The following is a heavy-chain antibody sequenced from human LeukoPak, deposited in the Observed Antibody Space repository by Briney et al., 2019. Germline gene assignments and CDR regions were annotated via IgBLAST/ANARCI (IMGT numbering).Heavy chain of an antibody. V-gene: IGHV4-59*01. CDR1: GGSISSYY. Sequence: SETLSLTCTVSGGSISSYYWSWIRQPPGKGLEWIGYIYYSGSTNYNPSLKSRVTISVDTSKNQFSLKLSSVTAADTAVYYCARYCYSSTRNFDYWGQGTLVTVSS. CDR3: ARYCYSSTRNFDY. J-gene: IGHJ4*02. CDR2: IYYSGST. D-gene: IGHD2-2*01.